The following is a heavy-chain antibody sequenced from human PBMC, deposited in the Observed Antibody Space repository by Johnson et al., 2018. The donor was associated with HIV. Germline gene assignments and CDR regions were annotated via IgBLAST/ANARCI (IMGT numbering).Heavy chain of an antibody. CDR2: ISSSGSTI. Sequence: MQLVESGGGLVQPGGSLRLSCAASGFTFSTYSMNWVRQAPGKGLEWVSYISSSGSTIYYADSVKGRFTISRDNAKNSLYLQMNSLRAEDTAVYYCARDRAKVHDPNDAFDIWGQGTVVTVSS. J-gene: IGHJ3*02. CDR3: ARDRAKVHDPNDAFDI. V-gene: IGHV3-48*04. D-gene: IGHD1-1*01. CDR1: GFTFSTYS.